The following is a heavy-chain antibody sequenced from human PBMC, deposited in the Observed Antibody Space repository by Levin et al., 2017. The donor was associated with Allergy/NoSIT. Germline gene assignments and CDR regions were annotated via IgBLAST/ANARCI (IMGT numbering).Heavy chain of an antibody. J-gene: IGHJ5*02. CDR2: ISSSGSTI. Sequence: GGSLRLSCAASGFTFSSYEMNWVRQAPGKGLEWVSYISSSGSTIYYADSVKGRFTISRDNAKNSLYLQMNSLRAEDTAVYYCAREKGTVVTPQPNWCDPWGQGTLVTVSS. D-gene: IGHD4-23*01. V-gene: IGHV3-48*03. CDR3: AREKGTVVTPQPNWCDP. CDR1: GFTFSSYE.